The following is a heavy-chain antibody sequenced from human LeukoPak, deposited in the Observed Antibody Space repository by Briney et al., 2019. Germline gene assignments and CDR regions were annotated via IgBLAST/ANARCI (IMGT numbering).Heavy chain of an antibody. CDR1: GYTFTSYG. CDR3: AREVLSHYYYYGMDV. D-gene: IGHD2-8*01. V-gene: IGHV1-18*01. Sequence: GASVKVSCKASGYTFTSYGISWVRQAPGQGLEWMGWISAYNGNTNYAQKLQGRVTMTTDTSTSTAYMELRSLRSDDTAVYYCAREVLSHYYYYGMDVWGQGTTVAVSS. J-gene: IGHJ6*02. CDR2: ISAYNGNT.